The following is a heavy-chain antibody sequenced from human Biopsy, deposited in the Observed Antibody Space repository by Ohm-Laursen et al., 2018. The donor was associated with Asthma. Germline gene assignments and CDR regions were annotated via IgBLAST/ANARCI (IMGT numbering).Heavy chain of an antibody. Sequence: SAKASCKTSGYTSNSAGITWVRQAPGQGLEWMGWISVYNGNTKVAQKLQDRVTMITDTSTSTAYMELGSLRSDDTAVYFCARAVDYSHYYGIDVWGQGTTVTVS. CDR1: GYTSNSAG. CDR2: ISVYNGNT. V-gene: IGHV1-18*01. CDR3: ARAVDYSHYYGIDV. J-gene: IGHJ6*02. D-gene: IGHD3-10*01.